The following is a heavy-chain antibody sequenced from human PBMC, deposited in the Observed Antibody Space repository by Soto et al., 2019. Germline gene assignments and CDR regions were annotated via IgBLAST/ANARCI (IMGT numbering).Heavy chain of an antibody. J-gene: IGHJ5*02. CDR2: IYYSGST. D-gene: IGHD6-13*01. CDR1: GGSISSYY. CDR3: ATTAAGPVGWLDP. V-gene: IGHV4-59*01. Sequence: SETLSLTCTVSGGSISSYYWSWIRQPPGKGLEWIGYIYYSGSTNYNPSLKSRVTISVDTSKNQFSLKLSSVTAADTAVYYCATTAAGPVGWLDPWAQGNLVTVSS.